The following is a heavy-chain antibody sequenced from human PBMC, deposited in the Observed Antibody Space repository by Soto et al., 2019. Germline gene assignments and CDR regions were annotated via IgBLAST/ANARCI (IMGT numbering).Heavy chain of an antibody. J-gene: IGHJ6*02. V-gene: IGHV1-2*04. CDR3: ARGDTAMAYYYYGMDV. D-gene: IGHD5-18*01. Sequence: ASVKVSCKASGYTFTGYYMHWVRQAPGQGLEWMGWINPNSGGTNYAQKFQGWVTMTRDTSISTAYMELSRLRSDDTAVYYCARGDTAMAYYYYGMDVWGQGTTVTVS. CDR2: INPNSGGT. CDR1: GYTFTGYY.